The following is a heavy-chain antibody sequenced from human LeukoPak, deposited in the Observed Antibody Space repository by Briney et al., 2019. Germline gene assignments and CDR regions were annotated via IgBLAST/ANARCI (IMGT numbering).Heavy chain of an antibody. D-gene: IGHD6-13*01. CDR2: INSSGDYT. CDR3: ARDASEQQLVLQTGYYYYGMDV. CDR1: EFSFSSHS. J-gene: IGHJ6*02. Sequence: SPGGSLRLSCAASEFSFSSHSMNWVRQAPGKGLEWVSTINSSGDYTCYADSAKGRFTISRDNAKNSLYLQMNSLRAEDTAVYYCARDASEQQLVLQTGYYYYGMDVWGQGTTVTVSS. V-gene: IGHV3-21*01.